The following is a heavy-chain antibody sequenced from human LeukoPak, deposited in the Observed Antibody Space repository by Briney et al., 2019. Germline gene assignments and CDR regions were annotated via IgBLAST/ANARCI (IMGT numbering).Heavy chain of an antibody. D-gene: IGHD1-26*01. J-gene: IGHJ4*02. CDR1: GFTFSFYT. CDR2: ISSSGTNI. CDR3: ARVYSGSYCADY. V-gene: IGHV3-21*06. Sequence: GGPLRLSCAASGFTFSFYTINWVRQAPGKTLEWVPSISSSGTNIYYADSVEGRFTISRDNAKNSLYLQMNSLRAEDTAVYYCARVYSGSYCADYWGQGTLVTVSS.